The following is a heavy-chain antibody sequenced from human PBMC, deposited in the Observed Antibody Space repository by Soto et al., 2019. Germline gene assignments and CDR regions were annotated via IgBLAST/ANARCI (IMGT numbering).Heavy chain of an antibody. CDR1: GGTFRNHG. V-gene: IGHV1-69*01. Sequence: VHLVQSGAEVRKPGSSVKVSCKASGGTFRNHGINWVRQAPGQGLEWVGAFIPILGTTNYAPKFQGRVTITADESTSTAYMQLSSLRSEDSAIYFCARALLRLGELSFGSFDYWGQGTLVTVSS. D-gene: IGHD3-16*01. CDR3: ARALLRLGELSFGSFDY. CDR2: FIPILGTT. J-gene: IGHJ4*02.